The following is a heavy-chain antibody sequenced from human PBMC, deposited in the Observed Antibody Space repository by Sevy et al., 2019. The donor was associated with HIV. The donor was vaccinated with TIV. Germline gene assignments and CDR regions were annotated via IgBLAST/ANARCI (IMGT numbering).Heavy chain of an antibody. CDR2: IYYSGST. CDR1: GGSISSGGYY. CDR3: ARDPGPIRAGYGMDV. D-gene: IGHD2-21*01. V-gene: IGHV4-31*03. J-gene: IGHJ6*02. Sequence: SETLSLTCTVSGGSISSGGYYWSWIRQHPGKGLEWMGYIYYSGSTYYNPSLKSRVTISVDTSKNQFSLKLSSVTAADTAVYYCARDPGPIRAGYGMDVWGQGTTVTVSS.